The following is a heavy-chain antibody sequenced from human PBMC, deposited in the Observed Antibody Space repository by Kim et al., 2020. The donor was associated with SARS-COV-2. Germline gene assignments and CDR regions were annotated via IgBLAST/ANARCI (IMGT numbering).Heavy chain of an antibody. Sequence: GGSLRLSCAASGFTFSSYGMHWVRQAPGKGLEWMAFMWFDGSNKNYSDYVKGRFAISRDNSKNTLYLQMNNLRVEDTAVYYCARVAAAGPYYYYYYMDVWGKGTTVTVSS. CDR3: ARVAAAGPYYYYYYMDV. D-gene: IGHD6-13*01. CDR2: MWFDGSNK. J-gene: IGHJ6*03. V-gene: IGHV3-33*01. CDR1: GFTFSSYG.